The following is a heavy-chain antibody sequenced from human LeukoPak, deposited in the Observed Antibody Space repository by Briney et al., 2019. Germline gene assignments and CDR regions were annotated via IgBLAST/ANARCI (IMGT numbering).Heavy chain of an antibody. D-gene: IGHD3-10*01. J-gene: IGHJ4*02. CDR1: GGSISSKTYY. Sequence: SETLSLTCTVSGGSISSKTYYWGWIRQPPGTGLEWIGTIYYSGSTYYNPSLKSRVTISVDTSENQFSLKLSSVTAADTAVYYCARHEVRGARSFDYWGQGTLVTVSS. CDR2: IYYSGST. V-gene: IGHV4-39*01. CDR3: ARHEVRGARSFDY.